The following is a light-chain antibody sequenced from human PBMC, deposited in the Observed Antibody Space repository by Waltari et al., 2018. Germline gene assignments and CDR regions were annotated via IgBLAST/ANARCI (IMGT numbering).Light chain of an antibody. CDR2: RNT. V-gene: IGLV1-47*01. CDR3: AAWDDSRSGPGWV. J-gene: IGLJ3*02. CDR1: TSNIGHNY. Sequence: QSVLTQPPSASGTPGQRVTISCSGGTSNIGHNYSYWYQQLPRTAPNFLIYRNTQRPSGVPDRFSGSKSGTSASLASSGLRSEDEAAYFCAAWDDSRSGPGWVFGGGTEMTVL.